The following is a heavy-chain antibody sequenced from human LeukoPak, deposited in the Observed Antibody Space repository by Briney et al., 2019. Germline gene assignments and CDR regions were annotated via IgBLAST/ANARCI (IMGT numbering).Heavy chain of an antibody. Sequence: GGSLRLSCAASGFTFSRYSMNWVRQAPGKGLEWVSSISSSSSYIYYADSVKGRFTISRDNAKNSLYLQMNSLRAEDTAVYYCARDIGWGSFDYWGQGTLVTVSS. V-gene: IGHV3-21*01. D-gene: IGHD7-27*01. CDR3: ARDIGWGSFDY. CDR2: ISSSSSYI. CDR1: GFTFSRYS. J-gene: IGHJ4*02.